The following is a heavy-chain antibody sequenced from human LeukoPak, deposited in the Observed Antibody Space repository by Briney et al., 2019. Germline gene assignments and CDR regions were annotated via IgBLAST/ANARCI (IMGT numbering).Heavy chain of an antibody. V-gene: IGHV4-34*01. CDR3: ARGIGYSYVIDY. CDR2: INHSGST. D-gene: IGHD5-18*01. J-gene: IGHJ4*02. Sequence: SETLSLTCAVYGGSFSGYYWSWIRQPPGKGLEWIGEINHSGSTNYNPSLKSRVTISVDTSKNQFSLKLSSVTAADTAVYYCARGIGYSYVIDYWGRGTLVTVSS. CDR1: GGSFSGYY.